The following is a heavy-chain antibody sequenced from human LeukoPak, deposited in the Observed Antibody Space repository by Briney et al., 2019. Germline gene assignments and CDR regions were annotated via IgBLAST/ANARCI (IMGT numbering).Heavy chain of an antibody. J-gene: IGHJ6*03. V-gene: IGHV3-23*01. CDR3: ARDRSGGGKDCSGGSRYSRYYYYMDV. D-gene: IGHD2-15*01. CDR2: ISGSRGST. CDR1: GFTFSSYA. Sequence: GGSLRLSCAASGFTFSSYAMSWVRQAPGKGLEWVSAISGSRGSTYYADSVKGRFTISRDNSKNTLYLQMNSLRAEDTAVYYCARDRSGGGKDCSGGSRYSRYYYYMDVWGKGTTVTVSS.